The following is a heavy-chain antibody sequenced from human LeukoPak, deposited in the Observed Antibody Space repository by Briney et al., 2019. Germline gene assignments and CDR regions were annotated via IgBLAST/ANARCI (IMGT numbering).Heavy chain of an antibody. J-gene: IGHJ6*02. CDR3: AKDLPNHRPTAYDFWSGYSYYYYYGMDV. Sequence: GGSLRLTCAASGFTFSSYAMSWARQAPGKGLEWVSAISGSGGSTYYADSVKGRFTISRDNSKNTLYLQMNSLRAEDTAVYYCAKDLPNHRPTAYDFWSGYSYYYYYGMDVWGQGTTVTVSS. V-gene: IGHV3-23*01. D-gene: IGHD3-3*01. CDR2: ISGSGGST. CDR1: GFTFSSYA.